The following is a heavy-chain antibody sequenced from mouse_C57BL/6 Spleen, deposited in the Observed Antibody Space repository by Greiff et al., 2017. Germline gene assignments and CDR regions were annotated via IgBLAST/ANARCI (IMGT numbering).Heavy chain of an antibody. J-gene: IGHJ3*01. CDR2: INPSSGYT. Sequence: QVQLQQSGAELVRPGASVKMSCKASGYTFTSYTMHWVKQRPGQGLEWIGYINPSSGYTNNNQKFKDKATLTADKSSSTAYMQLSSLTSEDSAVFYCAIDGPCPIGDWGQGTLVT. V-gene: IGHV1-4*01. CDR3: AIDGPCPIGD. CDR1: GYTFTSYT. D-gene: IGHD2-3*01.